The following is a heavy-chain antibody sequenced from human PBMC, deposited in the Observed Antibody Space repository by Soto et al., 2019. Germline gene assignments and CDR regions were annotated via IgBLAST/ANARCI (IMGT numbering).Heavy chain of an antibody. V-gene: IGHV4-34*01. CDR3: ARGGVSCTNGVCYKGVGYYYGMDG. J-gene: IGHJ6*02. CDR2: INHSGST. D-gene: IGHD2-8*01. CDR1: GGSFRGYY. Sequence: XETLSLTCAVYGGSFRGYYWSWIRQPPGKGLEWIGEINHSGSTNYNPSLKSRVTISVDTSKNQFSLKLSSVTAAGTAVYYCARGGVSCTNGVCYKGVGYYYGMDGWGQGTTVTVSS.